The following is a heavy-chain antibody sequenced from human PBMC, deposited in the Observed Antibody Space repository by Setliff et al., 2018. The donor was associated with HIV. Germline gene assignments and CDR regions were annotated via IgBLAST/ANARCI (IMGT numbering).Heavy chain of an antibody. CDR3: ARDHGGKDY. V-gene: IGHV3-7*01. Sequence: PGGSVRLSCAASGFTFSTYWMSWVRKAPGTGLQWVARLKQDGCEKYYVDSVKGRFTISRDNAKNSLYLQMNSLRADATAVYYCARDHGGKDYWGQGTLVTVSS. CDR1: GFTFSTYW. CDR2: LKQDGCEK. J-gene: IGHJ4*02.